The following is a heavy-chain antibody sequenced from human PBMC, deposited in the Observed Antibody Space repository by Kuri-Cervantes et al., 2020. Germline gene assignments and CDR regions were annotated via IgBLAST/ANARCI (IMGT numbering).Heavy chain of an antibody. J-gene: IGHJ4*02. Sequence: ASVKVSCKASGYIFTSYGISWVRQAPGQGLEWMGWISAYNGNTNYAQKLQGRVTMTTDTSTSTAYMELRSLRSEDTAVYYCASLLLWFGELPPRGDYWGQGTLVTVSS. V-gene: IGHV1-18*01. D-gene: IGHD3-10*01. CDR2: ISAYNGNT. CDR3: ASLLLWFGELPPRGDY. CDR1: GYIFTSYG.